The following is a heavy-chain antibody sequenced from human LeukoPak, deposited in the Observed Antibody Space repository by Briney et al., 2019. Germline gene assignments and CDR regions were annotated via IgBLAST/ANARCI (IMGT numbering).Heavy chain of an antibody. Sequence: GGSLRLSCAASGFTFSSYGMSWVRQAPGKGLEWVSSISSSSSYIYCADSVKGRFTISRDNAKNSLYLQMNSLRAEDTAVYYCARDYYDSSGYYFFRGYYYYMDVWGKGTTVTVSS. CDR1: GFTFSSYG. D-gene: IGHD3-22*01. V-gene: IGHV3-21*01. CDR2: ISSSSSYI. J-gene: IGHJ6*03. CDR3: ARDYYDSSGYYFFRGYYYYMDV.